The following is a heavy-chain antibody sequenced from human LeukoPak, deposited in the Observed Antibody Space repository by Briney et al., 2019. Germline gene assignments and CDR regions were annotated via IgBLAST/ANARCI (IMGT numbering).Heavy chain of an antibody. Sequence: GESLKISCKGSGYSFTSYWIGWVRPMPGKGLEWMGIIYPGDSDARYSPSFQGQVTISDDKSISTAYLQWSSLKASGTAMYYWARRRVPAATYYYYYGMDVWGQGTTVTVSS. J-gene: IGHJ6*02. V-gene: IGHV5-51*01. CDR2: IYPGDSDA. D-gene: IGHD2-2*01. CDR1: GYSFTSYW. CDR3: ARRRVPAATYYYYYGMDV.